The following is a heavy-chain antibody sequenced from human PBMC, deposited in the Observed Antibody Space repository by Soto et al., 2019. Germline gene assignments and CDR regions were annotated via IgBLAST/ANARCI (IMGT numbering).Heavy chain of an antibody. CDR1: GFSFSAYG. D-gene: IGHD6-19*01. CDR3: TKGGYKNGWPPFDH. V-gene: IGHV3-30*18. CDR2: ISSDGNIQ. Sequence: QVKLVESGGAVVRLGRSLRLSCAASGFSFSAYGMHWVRQAPGKGLEWVALISSDGNIQYSLDSVKGRFTISRDNSKKMMYLQMNSLRAEDTAVYFCTKGGYKNGWPPFDHWGLGTLVTVSP. J-gene: IGHJ4*02.